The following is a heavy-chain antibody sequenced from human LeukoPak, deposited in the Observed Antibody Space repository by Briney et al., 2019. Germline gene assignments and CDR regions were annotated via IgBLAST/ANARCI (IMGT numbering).Heavy chain of an antibody. J-gene: IGHJ4*02. V-gene: IGHV4-4*02. CDR3: ARDNPYGSGTDY. Sequence: SETLSLTCAVSGGSISSSNWWSWVRQPPGKGLEWIGSIYFSGRTYYNMSLKSRVTISIDTSKNQFSLKVNSVTAADTAVYYCARDNPYGSGTDYWGQGTLVTVSS. CDR1: GGSISSSNW. D-gene: IGHD3-10*01. CDR2: IYFSGRT.